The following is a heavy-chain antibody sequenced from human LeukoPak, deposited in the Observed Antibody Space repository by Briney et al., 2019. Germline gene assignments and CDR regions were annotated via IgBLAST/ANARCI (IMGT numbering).Heavy chain of an antibody. CDR2: FYYSGTT. V-gene: IGHV4-39*01. J-gene: IGHJ6*03. Sequence: SDTVSLTCTVSGGSISSSSYYWGWIRQSPGKGLEWIGSFYYSGTTYYNPSLESRVTISDDMSRNRFSLMLTSVTAADTAIYYCARHISDYFYYYLDVWGTGTTVIVSS. CDR1: GGSISSSSYY. CDR3: ARHISDYFYYYLDV.